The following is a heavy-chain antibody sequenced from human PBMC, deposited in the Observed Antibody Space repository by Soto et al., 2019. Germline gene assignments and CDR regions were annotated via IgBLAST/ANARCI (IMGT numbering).Heavy chain of an antibody. CDR3: AAHCSGGSCYSGAPDY. CDR1: GYTLTELS. J-gene: IGHJ4*02. D-gene: IGHD2-15*01. V-gene: IGHV1-24*01. Sequence: QVQLVQSGAEVKKPGASVKVSCKVSGYTLTELSMHWVRQAPGKGIEWMGGFDPEDGETIYAQKYQGRVTMTEDTSTDTAYMENNSLRSDDTAVYYCAAHCSGGSCYSGAPDYWGQGTLVTVSS. CDR2: FDPEDGET.